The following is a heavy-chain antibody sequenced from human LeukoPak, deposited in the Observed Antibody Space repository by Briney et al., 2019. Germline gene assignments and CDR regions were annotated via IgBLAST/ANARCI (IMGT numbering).Heavy chain of an antibody. V-gene: IGHV4-59*01. CDR3: ARDSGYCSGGSCYLYNWFDP. J-gene: IGHJ5*02. CDR2: IYYTGST. Sequence: SETLSLTCTVSDGSINGYYWSWIRQSPGKGLESLGYIYYTGSTNYNPSLKSRVTMSVDTSRNQFFLRLSSVTAADTAVYYCARDSGYCSGGSCYLYNWFDPWGQGTLVTVSS. CDR1: DGSINGYY. D-gene: IGHD2-15*01.